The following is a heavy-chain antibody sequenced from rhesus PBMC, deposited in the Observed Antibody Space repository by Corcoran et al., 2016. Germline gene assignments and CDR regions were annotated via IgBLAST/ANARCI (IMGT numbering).Heavy chain of an antibody. V-gene: IGHV4-80*01. D-gene: IGHD4-4*01. CDR2: INGNYGPS. CDR1: GASISSYW. CDR3: ARSGYGSGGVY. Sequence: QFQLQELGPGLGKTLETPSLSCAVSGASISSYWGSWIRQPRGRGLDWSGEINGNYGPSYYNPSLKSRVTISKDASKNQFSLKLSSVTAADTAVYYCARSGYGSGGVYWGQGVLVTVSS. J-gene: IGHJ4*01.